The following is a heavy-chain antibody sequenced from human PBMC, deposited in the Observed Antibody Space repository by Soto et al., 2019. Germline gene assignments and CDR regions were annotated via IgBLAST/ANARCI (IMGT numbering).Heavy chain of an antibody. Sequence: DVQLVESGGGLVQPGRSLRLSCAASGFTFDDYAMHWVRQAPGKGLEWVSGISWNSGSIGYADSVKGRFTISRDNAKNSLYLQMNSLRAEDTALYYCAKAETYYYYGMDVWGQGTTVTVSS. CDR2: ISWNSGSI. V-gene: IGHV3-9*01. CDR3: AKAETYYYYGMDV. CDR1: GFTFDDYA. J-gene: IGHJ6*02.